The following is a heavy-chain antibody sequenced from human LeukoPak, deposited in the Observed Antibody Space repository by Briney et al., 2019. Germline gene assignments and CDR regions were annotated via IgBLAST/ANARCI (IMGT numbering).Heavy chain of an antibody. CDR3: ARVLTGYSSSWYY. D-gene: IGHD6-13*01. Sequence: ATVKVSCKASGYTFTGYYMHWVRQAPGQGLEWMGRINPNSGGTNYAQKFQGRVTMTRDKSISTAYMELSRLRSDDTAVYYCARVLTGYSSSWYYWGQGTLVTVSS. CDR2: INPNSGGT. CDR1: GYTFTGYY. V-gene: IGHV1-2*06. J-gene: IGHJ4*02.